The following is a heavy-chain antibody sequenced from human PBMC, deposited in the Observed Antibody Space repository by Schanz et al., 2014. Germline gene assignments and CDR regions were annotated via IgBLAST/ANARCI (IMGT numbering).Heavy chain of an antibody. Sequence: EVQLVESGGGLVQPGGSLRLSCAASGFTFSSYWMSWVRQAPGKGLEWVANIKQDGSEKYYVDSVQGRFTISRDNAKNSLFLQMNSLRAEDTAIYYCATSYSSSSYFYVMDVWGQGTTVTVSS. CDR2: IKQDGSEK. V-gene: IGHV3-7*03. CDR1: GFTFSSYW. CDR3: ATSYSSSSYFYVMDV. J-gene: IGHJ6*02. D-gene: IGHD6-6*01.